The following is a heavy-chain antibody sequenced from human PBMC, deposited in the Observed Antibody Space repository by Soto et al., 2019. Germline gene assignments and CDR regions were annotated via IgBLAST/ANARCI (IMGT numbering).Heavy chain of an antibody. CDR2: ISAYNGNT. V-gene: IGHV1-18*01. Sequence: ASVKVSCKASGYTFTSYGISWVRQAPGQGLEWMGWISAYNGNTNYAQKLQGRVTMTTDTSTSTAYMELRSLRSDDTAAYYCARDRGPYSSSGYYYGMDVWGQGTTVTVSS. J-gene: IGHJ6*02. CDR1: GYTFTSYG. CDR3: ARDRGPYSSSGYYYGMDV. D-gene: IGHD6-13*01.